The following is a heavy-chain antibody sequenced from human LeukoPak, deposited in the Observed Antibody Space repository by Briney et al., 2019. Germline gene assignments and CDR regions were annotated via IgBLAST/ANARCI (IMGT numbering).Heavy chain of an antibody. CDR2: TYYRSKWYN. Sequence: SQTLSLTCAISADSVFSNSSWNWIRQSPSRGLEWLGRTYYRSKWYNDYGVSVKSRININPDTSKNHFSLQLSSVTLEDTAVYYCVRGGQGDGHSADEGFDIWGQGTMVTVS. D-gene: IGHD5-18*01. CDR3: VRGGQGDGHSADEGFDI. J-gene: IGHJ3*02. V-gene: IGHV6-1*01. CDR1: ADSVFSNSS.